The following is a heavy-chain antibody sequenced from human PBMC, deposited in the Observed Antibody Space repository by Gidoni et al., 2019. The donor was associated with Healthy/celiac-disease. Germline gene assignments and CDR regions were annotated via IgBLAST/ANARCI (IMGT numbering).Heavy chain of an antibody. D-gene: IGHD3-22*01. CDR1: GFTVSSNY. Sequence: EVQLVESGGGLVQPGGSLRLSCAASGFTVSSNYMSWVRQAPGKGLEWVSVIYSGGSTYYADSVKGRFTISRDNSKNTLYLQMNSLRAEDTAVYYCASSDITMIVVAEGAFDIWGQGTMVTVSS. CDR3: ASSDITMIVVAEGAFDI. J-gene: IGHJ3*02. CDR2: IYSGGST. V-gene: IGHV3-66*01.